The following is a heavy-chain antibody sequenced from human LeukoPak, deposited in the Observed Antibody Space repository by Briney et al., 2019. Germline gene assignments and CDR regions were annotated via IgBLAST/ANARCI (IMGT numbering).Heavy chain of an antibody. V-gene: IGHV3-30-3*01. Sequence: SCKASGGTFSSYAMHWVRQAPGKGLEWVAVISYDGSNKYYADSVKGRFTISRDNSKNTLYLQMNSLRAEDTAVYYCARDVYSGSYYFDYWGQGTLVTVSS. CDR2: ISYDGSNK. J-gene: IGHJ4*02. CDR1: GGTFSSYA. D-gene: IGHD1-26*01. CDR3: ARDVYSGSYYFDY.